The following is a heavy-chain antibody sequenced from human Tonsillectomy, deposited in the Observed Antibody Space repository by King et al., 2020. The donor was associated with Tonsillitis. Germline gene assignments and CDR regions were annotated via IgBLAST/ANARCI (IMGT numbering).Heavy chain of an antibody. CDR3: ERDRVVGATAANDALDI. D-gene: IGHD1-26*01. CDR2: INWNGGST. Sequence: VQLVESGGGVVRPGGSLRLSCAASGFTFDDYGMSWVRQAPGKGLEWVSGINWNGGSTGYADSVKGRFPISRDNAKNSLYLQMNSLRAEDRALYHCERDRVVGATAANDALDIWGQGTMVTVSS. J-gene: IGHJ3*02. CDR1: GFTFDDYG. V-gene: IGHV3-20*01.